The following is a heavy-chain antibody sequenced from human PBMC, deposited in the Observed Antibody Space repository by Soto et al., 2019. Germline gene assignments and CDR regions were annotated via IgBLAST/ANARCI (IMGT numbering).Heavy chain of an antibody. J-gene: IGHJ4*02. Sequence: GGSLILSCAASGFTFNNYAMGWVRQAPGKGLEWVSAITDSGDDTYYIDSVKGRFTISRDNSKSTLYLQMNSLRAEDTAIYYCAKLGSSSWSPHYYFDYWGQGTLVTVSS. CDR1: GFTFNNYA. CDR2: ITDSGDDT. CDR3: AKLGSSSWSPHYYFDY. D-gene: IGHD2-2*01. V-gene: IGHV3-23*01.